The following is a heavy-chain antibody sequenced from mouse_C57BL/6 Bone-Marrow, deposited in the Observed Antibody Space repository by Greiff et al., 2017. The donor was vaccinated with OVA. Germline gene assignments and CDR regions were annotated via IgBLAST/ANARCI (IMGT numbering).Heavy chain of an antibody. D-gene: IGHD2-12*01. J-gene: IGHJ1*03. CDR2: ISAGGSYT. V-gene: IGHV5-4*01. Sequence: EVQLVESGGGLVKPGGSLKLSCAASGFTFSSYAMSWVRQTPEKRLEWVATISAGGSYTYYPDNVKGRFTISRDNAKNNLYLQMSHLKSEDTAMYYCARTIRYFDVWGTGTTVTVSS. CDR3: ARTIRYFDV. CDR1: GFTFSSYA.